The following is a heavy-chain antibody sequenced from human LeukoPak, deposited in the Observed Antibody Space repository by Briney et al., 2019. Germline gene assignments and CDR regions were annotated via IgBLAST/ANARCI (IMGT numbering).Heavy chain of an antibody. CDR1: GFTFSSYW. V-gene: IGHV3-7*01. Sequence: GGSLRLSCAASGFTFSSYWMSWVRQAPGKGLEWVANIKQDGSEKYYVDSVKGRFTISRDNAKNSLYLQMNSLRAEDTAVYYCARVSAAAGTIYFDYWGQGTLVTVSS. J-gene: IGHJ4*02. D-gene: IGHD6-13*01. CDR3: ARVSAAAGTIYFDY. CDR2: IKQDGSEK.